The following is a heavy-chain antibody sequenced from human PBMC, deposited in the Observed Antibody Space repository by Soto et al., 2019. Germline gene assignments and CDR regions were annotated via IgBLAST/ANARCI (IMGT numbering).Heavy chain of an antibody. CDR3: ARDRARYASDRSGNDDFDM. J-gene: IGHJ3*02. CDR1: GFTFSRYS. CDR2: VSSGGTYI. Sequence: EVQLVESGGGLVKPGGSLRLACAGSGFTFSRYSLSWVRQAPGKGLEWISYVSSGGTYIFYRDSLKGRFTISRDNAKNTVYLQVNSLRAEDTAIYYCARDRARYASDRSGNDDFDMWGRGNLVNVSS. V-gene: IGHV3-21*05. D-gene: IGHD3-22*01.